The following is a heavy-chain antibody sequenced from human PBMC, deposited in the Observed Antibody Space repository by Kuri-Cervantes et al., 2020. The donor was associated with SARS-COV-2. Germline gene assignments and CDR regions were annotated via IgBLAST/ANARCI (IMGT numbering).Heavy chain of an antibody. CDR3: ARFHNSGKSQDFNDFWSGYHTYYYYYYMDV. Sequence: ASVKVSCKASGYTFTSYYMHWVRQAPGQGLEWMGIINPSGGSTSYAQKLQGRVTMTTDTSTSTAYMELRSLRSDDTAVYYCARFHNSGKSQDFNDFWSGYHTYYYYYYMDVWGKGTTVTVSS. CDR2: INPSGGST. CDR1: GYTFTSYY. D-gene: IGHD3-3*01. V-gene: IGHV1-46*01. J-gene: IGHJ6*03.